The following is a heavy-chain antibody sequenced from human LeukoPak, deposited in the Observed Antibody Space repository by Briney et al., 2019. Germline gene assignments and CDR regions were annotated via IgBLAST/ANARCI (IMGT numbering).Heavy chain of an antibody. D-gene: IGHD2-15*01. CDR3: ARTNCSGGSCYWNDY. V-gene: IGHV4-61*08. CDR1: GGSVSSGDYY. Sequence: SETLSLTCTVSGGSVSSGDYYWNWIRQPPEKGLEWVGYIYYSGSTNYNPSLKSRVTMSVDPSKNQFSLKLSSVTAADTAVYYCARTNCSGGSCYWNDYWGQGTLVTVSS. CDR2: IYYSGST. J-gene: IGHJ4*02.